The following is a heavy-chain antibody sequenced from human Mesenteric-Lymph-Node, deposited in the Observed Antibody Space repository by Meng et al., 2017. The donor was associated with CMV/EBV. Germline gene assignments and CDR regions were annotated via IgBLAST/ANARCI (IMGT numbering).Heavy chain of an antibody. CDR2: IYPGDSDT. V-gene: IGHV5-51*01. J-gene: IGHJ5*02. D-gene: IGHD3-3*01. Sequence: GESLKISCKGSGYSFTSYWIGWVRQMPGKGLEWMGIIYPGDSDTRYSPSFQGQVTISADKSISTAYLQWSSLKASDTAMYYCARYPCITIFGVVQNNWFDPWGQGTLVTVSS. CDR1: GYSFTSYW. CDR3: ARYPCITIFGVVQNNWFDP.